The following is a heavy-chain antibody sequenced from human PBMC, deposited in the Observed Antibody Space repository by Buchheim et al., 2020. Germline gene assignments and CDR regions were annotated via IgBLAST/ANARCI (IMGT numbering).Heavy chain of an antibody. Sequence: QVQLVESGGGVVQPGRSLRLSCAASGFTFSSYGMHWVRQAPGKGLEWVAVISYDGSNKYYADSVKGRFTISRDNSKNTLYLQMNSLRAEDTAVYYRAKEQHYGSGSPYYFDYWGQGTL. CDR1: GFTFSSYG. CDR3: AKEQHYGSGSPYYFDY. CDR2: ISYDGSNK. J-gene: IGHJ4*02. V-gene: IGHV3-30*18. D-gene: IGHD3-10*01.